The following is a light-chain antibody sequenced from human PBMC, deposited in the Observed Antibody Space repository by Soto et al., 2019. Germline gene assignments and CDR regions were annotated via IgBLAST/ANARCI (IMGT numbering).Light chain of an antibody. CDR1: SSNIGSNV. Sequence: QSVLTQPPSASGTPGQRVTISCSGSSSNIGSNVVNWYQQLPGTAPKLVIYDSNQRPSGVPDRFSGSKSGTSASLAISGLHSEDEADYYCAAWDDSLNENVFGTGTKVTVL. J-gene: IGLJ1*01. V-gene: IGLV1-44*01. CDR2: DSN. CDR3: AAWDDSLNENV.